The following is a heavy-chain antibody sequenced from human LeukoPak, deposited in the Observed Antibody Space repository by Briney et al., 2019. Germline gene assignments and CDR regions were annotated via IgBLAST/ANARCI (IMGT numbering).Heavy chain of an antibody. D-gene: IGHD2-2*02. J-gene: IGHJ4*02. V-gene: IGHV4-34*01. CDR2: INHSGST. CDR3: ARSTALDCSSTSCYTADY. Sequence: PSETLSLTCAVYGGSFSGYYWSWIRQPPAKGLEWIGEINHSGSTNYNPSLKSRVTISVDTSKNQFSLKLSSVTAADTAVYYCARSTALDCSSTSCYTADYWGQGTLVTVSS. CDR1: GGSFSGYY.